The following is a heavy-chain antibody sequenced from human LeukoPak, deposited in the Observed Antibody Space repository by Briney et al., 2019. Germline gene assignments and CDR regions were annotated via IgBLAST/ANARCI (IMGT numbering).Heavy chain of an antibody. CDR1: GFTFSSYW. D-gene: IGHD4-17*01. CDR2: INTDGSST. CDR3: ARDRPWGTVTTHVLY. Sequence: GGSLRLSCAASGFTFSSYWMHWVRQAPGKGLVWVSRINTDGSSTSYADSVKGRFTISRDNAKNSLYLQMNSLRAEDTAVYYCARDRPWGTVTTHVLYWGQGTLVTVSS. V-gene: IGHV3-74*01. J-gene: IGHJ4*02.